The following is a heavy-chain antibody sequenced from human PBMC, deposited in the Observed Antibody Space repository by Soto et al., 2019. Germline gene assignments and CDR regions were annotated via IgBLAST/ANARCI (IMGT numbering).Heavy chain of an antibody. CDR3: ARDGGFGSSFDY. V-gene: IGHV3-33*01. CDR2: IWYDGSNK. Sequence: QVQLVESGGGVVQPGRSLRLSCAASGFTFSSYGMHWVRQAPGKGLEWVAVIWYDGSNKYYADSVKGRFTISRDNSKKTLYLQMNSLRAEDTAVYYCARDGGFGSSFDYWGQGTLVTVSS. CDR1: GFTFSSYG. J-gene: IGHJ4*02. D-gene: IGHD1-26*01.